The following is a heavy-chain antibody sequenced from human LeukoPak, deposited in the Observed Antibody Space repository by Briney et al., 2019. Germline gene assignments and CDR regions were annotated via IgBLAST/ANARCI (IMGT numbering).Heavy chain of an antibody. J-gene: IGHJ3*02. V-gene: IGHV1-69*13. CDR1: GGTFSSYA. Sequence: SVKVSCKASGGTFSSYAISWVRQAPGQGLEWMGGIIPIFGTANYAQKLQGRVTITADESTSTAYMELSSLRSEDTAVYYCARCTYSSGWANAFDIWGQGTMVTVSS. D-gene: IGHD6-19*01. CDR3: ARCTYSSGWANAFDI. CDR2: IIPIFGTA.